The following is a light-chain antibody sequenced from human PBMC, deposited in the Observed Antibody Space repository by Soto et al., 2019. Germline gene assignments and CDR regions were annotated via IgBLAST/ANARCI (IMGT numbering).Light chain of an antibody. CDR1: QSVSSN. Sequence: EVGLNQSPGTLSLSQGERATLCCRASQSVSSNLAWYQHKPGQAPRLLTYGASTRATGIPARFSGSGSGTEFTLTISSLQSEDFAVYYCQQYNNWPPWTFGQGTKVAIK. J-gene: IGKJ1*01. CDR2: GAS. CDR3: QQYNNWPPWT. V-gene: IGKV3-15*01.